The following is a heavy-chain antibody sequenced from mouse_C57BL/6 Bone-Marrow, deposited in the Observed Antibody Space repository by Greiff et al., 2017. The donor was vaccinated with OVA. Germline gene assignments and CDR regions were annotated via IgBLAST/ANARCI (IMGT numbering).Heavy chain of an antibody. V-gene: IGHV3-6*01. CDR1: GYSITSGYY. J-gene: IGHJ2*01. Sequence: VQLKESGPGLVKPSQSLSLTCSVTGYSITSGYYWTWIRQFPGNKLEWMGYISYDGSNNYNPSLKNRISITRDTSKNQFFLKLNSVTTEDTATYYCARFYYGNYVYYFDYWGQGTTLTVSS. CDR2: ISYDGSN. CDR3: ARFYYGNYVYYFDY. D-gene: IGHD2-1*01.